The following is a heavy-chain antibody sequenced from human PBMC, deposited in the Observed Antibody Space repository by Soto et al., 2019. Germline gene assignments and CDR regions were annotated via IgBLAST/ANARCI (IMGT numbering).Heavy chain of an antibody. J-gene: IGHJ5*02. Sequence: ASVKVSCKASGYTFTSYGISWVRQAPGQGLEWMGWISAYNGNTNYAQKLQGRVTMTTDTSTSTAYMELRSLRSDDTAVYSCARDLWDWNHNWFDPWGQGTLVIVSS. CDR2: ISAYNGNT. CDR1: GYTFTSYG. CDR3: ARDLWDWNHNWFDP. D-gene: IGHD1-1*01. V-gene: IGHV1-18*04.